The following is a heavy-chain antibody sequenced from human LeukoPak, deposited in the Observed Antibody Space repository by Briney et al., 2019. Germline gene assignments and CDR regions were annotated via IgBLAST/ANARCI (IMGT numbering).Heavy chain of an antibody. Sequence: GGSLRLSCAASGFTFDDYSMHWVRQGPGKGLEWVSVISWDGGSTSYADSVKGRFTISRDNSKNSLYLQMNSLRSKDSALYYCAKDRGGVDYWGQGTLVTVSS. J-gene: IGHJ4*02. CDR1: GFTFDDYS. V-gene: IGHV3-43*01. CDR3: AKDRGGVDY. CDR2: ISWDGGST. D-gene: IGHD3-16*01.